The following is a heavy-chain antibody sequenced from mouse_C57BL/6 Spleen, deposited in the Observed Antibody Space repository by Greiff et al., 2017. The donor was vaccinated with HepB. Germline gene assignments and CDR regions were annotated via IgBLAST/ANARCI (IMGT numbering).Heavy chain of an antibody. J-gene: IGHJ3*01. D-gene: IGHD3-2*02. CDR1: GFTFSSYA. Sequence: DVMLVESGGGLVKPGGSLKLSCAASGFTFSSYAMSWVRQTPEKRLEWVATISDGGSYTYYPDNVKGRFTISRDNAKNNLYLQMSHLKSEDTAMYYCASEDSSGFWFAYWGQGTLVTVSA. V-gene: IGHV5-4*03. CDR2: ISDGGSYT. CDR3: ASEDSSGFWFAY.